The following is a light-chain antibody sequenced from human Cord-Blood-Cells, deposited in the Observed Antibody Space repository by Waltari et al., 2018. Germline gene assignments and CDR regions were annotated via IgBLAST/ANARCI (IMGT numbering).Light chain of an antibody. CDR2: KAS. Sequence: DIQMTQSPSTLSASVGARVTITCRASQSISSWLAWYQQKPGKAPKLLIYKASSLESGVPSRFSGSGSGTEFTLTISSLQPDDFATYYCQQYNSYMYTFGQGTKLEI. V-gene: IGKV1-5*03. J-gene: IGKJ2*01. CDR1: QSISSW. CDR3: QQYNSYMYT.